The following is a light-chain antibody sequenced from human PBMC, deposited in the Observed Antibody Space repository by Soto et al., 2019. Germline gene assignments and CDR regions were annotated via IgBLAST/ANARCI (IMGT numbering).Light chain of an antibody. Sequence: IHLTQSPSSLSASIGDRVTLPXRARQSISGYLNWYQQKPGXAPKXXXYAXSSWHSGVPSRLSGSGSGTDFTLTISSLQPEYFANYYCQQSCSIICTFGPGTKVDI. CDR3: QQSCSIICT. V-gene: IGKV1-39*01. CDR2: AXS. CDR1: QSISGY. J-gene: IGKJ3*01.